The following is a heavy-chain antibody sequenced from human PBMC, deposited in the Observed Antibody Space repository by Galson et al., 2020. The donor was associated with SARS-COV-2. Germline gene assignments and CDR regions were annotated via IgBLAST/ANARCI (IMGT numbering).Heavy chain of an antibody. D-gene: IGHD1-1*01. CDR2: INPNSGGT. J-gene: IGHJ3*02. CDR3: ARDNDHDAFDI. Sequence: ASVKVSCKASGYTFTGYYMNWVRQAPGQGLEWMGWINPNSGGTTYAQKFQDWVTMTRDTSISTAYMELSRLRSDDTAVYYCARDNDHDAFDIWGQGTMVTVSS. V-gene: IGHV1-2*04. CDR1: GYTFTGYY.